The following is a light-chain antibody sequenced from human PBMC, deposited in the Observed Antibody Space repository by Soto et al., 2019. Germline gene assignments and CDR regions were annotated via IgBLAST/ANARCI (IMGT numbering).Light chain of an antibody. CDR3: QQYGTSPRT. V-gene: IGKV3-20*01. Sequence: EIVLTQSPGTLSLSPGERATLSCRASQTVTSNNLAWYQQKPGQAPKVLIYGASSRATGVPDRFSGSGSGTDFILTISRLEPEDFAVYYCQQYGTSPRTCGQGTKVEIK. CDR2: GAS. J-gene: IGKJ1*01. CDR1: QTVTSNN.